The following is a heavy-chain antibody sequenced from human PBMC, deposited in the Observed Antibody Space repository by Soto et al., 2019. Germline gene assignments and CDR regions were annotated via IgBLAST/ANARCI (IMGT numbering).Heavy chain of an antibody. V-gene: IGHV4-38-2*01. Sequence: TSETLSLTCAVSGYSISSGNYWAWIRQPPGRGLEWIGSLYHIGGTHYNTSLKSRVTISVDTSKNHFSLELSSVTAADTAIYYCRSSTSCYDESCVDVWGQGTMVTVSS. CDR3: RSSTSCYDESCVDV. J-gene: IGHJ6*02. CDR1: GYSISSGNY. CDR2: LYHIGGT. D-gene: IGHD2-2*01.